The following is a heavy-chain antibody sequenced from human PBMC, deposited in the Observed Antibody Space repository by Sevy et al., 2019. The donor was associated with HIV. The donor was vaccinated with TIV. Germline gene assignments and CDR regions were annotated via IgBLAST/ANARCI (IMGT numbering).Heavy chain of an antibody. CDR3: ATDNSTYYYDSSGYYYFWAFDI. J-gene: IGHJ3*02. Sequence: ASVKVSCKVSGYTLTELSMHWVRQAPGKGLEWMGGFDPEDGETIYAQKFQGRVTMTEDTSTDTAYMELSSLRSKDTAVYYCATDNSTYYYDSSGYYYFWAFDIWGQGTMVTVSS. D-gene: IGHD3-22*01. V-gene: IGHV1-24*01. CDR2: FDPEDGET. CDR1: GYTLTELS.